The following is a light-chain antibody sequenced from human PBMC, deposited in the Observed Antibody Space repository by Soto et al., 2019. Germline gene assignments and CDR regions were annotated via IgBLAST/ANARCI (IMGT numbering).Light chain of an antibody. CDR1: QSVSSSY. CDR2: GAS. J-gene: IGKJ5*01. CDR3: QQYGSSVT. Sequence: EIVLTQSPGTLSLSPGERATLSCRASQSVSSSYLAWYQQKPGQAPRLLIYGASSRATGIPDRFSGSGSGTDFTLTISRLEPEDFAVDDCQQYGSSVTFGQGTRLEIK. V-gene: IGKV3-20*01.